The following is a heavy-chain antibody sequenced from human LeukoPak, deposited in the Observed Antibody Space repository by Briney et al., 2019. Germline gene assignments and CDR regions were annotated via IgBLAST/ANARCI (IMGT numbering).Heavy chain of an antibody. CDR3: ARGSRYFDWLLYGDFDY. CDR1: GFTFSDYY. D-gene: IGHD3-9*01. CDR2: ISSGSTM. V-gene: IGHV3-11*04. J-gene: IGHJ4*02. Sequence: GGSLRLSCAASGFTFSDYYVSWIRQAPGKGLEWVSYISSGSTMYYADSVKGRFTISRDNAKNSLYLQMNSLRAEDTAVYYCARGSRYFDWLLYGDFDYWGQGTLVTVSS.